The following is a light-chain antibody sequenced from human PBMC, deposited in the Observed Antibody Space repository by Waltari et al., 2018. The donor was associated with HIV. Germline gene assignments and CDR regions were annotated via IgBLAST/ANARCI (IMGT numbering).Light chain of an antibody. CDR2: GAS. CDR3: QQYGTSPRT. Sequence: EIVLTQSPGALSLSPGERATLSCRASQSVSSSSLAWYQQKPGQAPTILIYGASTRATCIPDRFSGSGSGTDFTLTISRLEPEDFAVYYCQQYGTSPRTFGQGTKVEIK. CDR1: QSVSSSS. J-gene: IGKJ1*01. V-gene: IGKV3-20*01.